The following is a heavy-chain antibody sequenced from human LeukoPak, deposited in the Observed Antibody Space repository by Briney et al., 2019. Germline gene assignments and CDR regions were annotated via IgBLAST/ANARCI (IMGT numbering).Heavy chain of an antibody. CDR1: GYSFSTYW. D-gene: IGHD4-11*01. CDR2: IYPDDSDT. J-gene: IGHJ3*02. Sequence: GESLKISCKGSGYSFSTYWIGWVRQMPGKGLEWMGIIYPDDSDTRYSPSFQGQVTISTDKSISTAYLHWSSLKASDTAMYYCARGETVSAFDIWGQGTMVTVSS. V-gene: IGHV5-51*01. CDR3: ARGETVSAFDI.